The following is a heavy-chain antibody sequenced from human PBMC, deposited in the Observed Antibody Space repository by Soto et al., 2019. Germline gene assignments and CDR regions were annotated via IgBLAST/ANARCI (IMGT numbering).Heavy chain of an antibody. CDR2: IIPILGIA. Sequence: QVQLVQSGAEVKKPGSSVKVSCKASGGTFSSYTISWVRQAPGQGLEWMGRIIPILGIANYAQKFQGRVTITADKSTSTAYMELSSLRSEDTAVYYCARDQGYSSSSVYYYYYLDVWCKGTTVTVSS. D-gene: IGHD6-6*01. V-gene: IGHV1-69*08. CDR1: GGTFSSYT. CDR3: ARDQGYSSSSVYYYYYLDV. J-gene: IGHJ6*03.